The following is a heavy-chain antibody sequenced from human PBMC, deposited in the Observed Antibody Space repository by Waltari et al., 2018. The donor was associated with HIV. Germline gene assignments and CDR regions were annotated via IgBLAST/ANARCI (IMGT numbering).Heavy chain of an antibody. V-gene: IGHV4-31*03. CDR1: GGPISVAAYY. J-gene: IGHJ4*02. Sequence: QVQLQESGPGLVQPSQTLSLTCTVSGGPISVAAYYWTWIRQHPGKGLEWIGYIYSSRTTNYNPSLRNRVTISEDTSNNRLSLKLTSVTAADTAVYYCARLHYYDSSDSFWGQGTLVTVSS. CDR2: IYSSRTT. D-gene: IGHD3-22*01. CDR3: ARLHYYDSSDSF.